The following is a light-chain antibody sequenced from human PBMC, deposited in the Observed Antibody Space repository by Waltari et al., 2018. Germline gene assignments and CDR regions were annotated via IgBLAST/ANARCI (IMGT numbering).Light chain of an antibody. Sequence: EVVLTQSPATLSSSPGERATLSCRASQNIGNYLVWYQQKPGQAPRFLIYDASIMANDIPARFSGSGSGTDFTLTISSLEPEDFAVYYCQQRSNWPPMVTFGPGTKVDIK. CDR1: QNIGNY. CDR2: DAS. CDR3: QQRSNWPPMVT. V-gene: IGKV3-11*01. J-gene: IGKJ3*01.